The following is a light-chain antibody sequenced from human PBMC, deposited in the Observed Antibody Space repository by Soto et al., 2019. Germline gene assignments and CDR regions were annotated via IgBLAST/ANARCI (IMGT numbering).Light chain of an antibody. CDR3: QQDYSYPHP. J-gene: IGKJ1*01. CDR1: ESITSY. V-gene: IGKV1-39*01. Sequence: QSPLALSALHGDRVPITCRASESITSYLNWYQQKPGKAPKLLIYAASSLHTGVPSRFSGSGSGTDFTLTISSLQPEDFATYYCQQDYSYPHPFGQRTRVEI. CDR2: AAS.